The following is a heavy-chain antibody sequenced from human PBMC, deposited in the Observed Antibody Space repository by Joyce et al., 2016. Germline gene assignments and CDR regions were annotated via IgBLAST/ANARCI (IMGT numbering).Heavy chain of an antibody. CDR2: SKPNSGVT. J-gene: IGHJ6*03. V-gene: IGHV1-2*02. CDR3: ARVFTRTNWGDDFYYMDV. D-gene: IGHD7-27*01. Sequence: QVQLVQSGAEVKKPGASVRVSCKTSGYTFTDFYLHWVRQAHGQGLEWLGWSKPNSGVTKYAQKVQDRVTMTRDTSVNTAHMELSRLKSDDTAVYYCARVFTRTNWGDDFYYMDVWGKGTTVRVSS. CDR1: GYTFTDFY.